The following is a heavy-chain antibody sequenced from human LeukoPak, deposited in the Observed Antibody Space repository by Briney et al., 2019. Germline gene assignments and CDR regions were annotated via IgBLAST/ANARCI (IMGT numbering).Heavy chain of an antibody. Sequence: SVKVSCKASGGTFSSYAISWVRQAPGQGLEWMGGIIPIFGTANYAQKFQGRVTITTDESTSTAYMELSSLRSEDTAVYYCATNNGYSSGWSNQRYFDYWGQGTLVTVSS. D-gene: IGHD6-19*01. CDR3: ATNNGYSSGWSNQRYFDY. CDR1: GGTFSSYA. J-gene: IGHJ4*02. V-gene: IGHV1-69*05. CDR2: IIPIFGTA.